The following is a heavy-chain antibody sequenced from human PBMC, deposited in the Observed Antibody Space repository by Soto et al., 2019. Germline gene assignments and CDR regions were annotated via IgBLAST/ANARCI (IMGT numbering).Heavy chain of an antibody. V-gene: IGHV3-30-3*01. Sequence: QVQLVESGGGVVQPGRSLRLSCAASGFTFSSYVMHWVRQAPGKGLEWVAVISYDGSNKYYADSVKGRFTISRDNSKNTLYPQMNSLRAEDTAVYYCARDDLIAFFDYWGQGTLVTVSS. CDR3: ARDDLIAFFDY. D-gene: IGHD3-22*01. CDR1: GFTFSSYV. J-gene: IGHJ4*02. CDR2: ISYDGSNK.